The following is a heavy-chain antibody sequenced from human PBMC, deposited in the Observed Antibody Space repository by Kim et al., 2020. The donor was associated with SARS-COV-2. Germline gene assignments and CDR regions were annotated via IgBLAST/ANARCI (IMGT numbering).Heavy chain of an antibody. CDR3: ARMSGEWELGYYFDY. Sequence: SGPTLVNPTQTLTLTCTFSGFSLSTSGMCVSWIRQPPGKALEWLALIDWDDDKYYSTSLKTRLTISKDTSKNQVVLTMTNMDPVDTATYYCARMSGEWELGYYFDYWGQGTLVTVSS. CDR2: IDWDDDK. CDR1: GFSLSTSGMC. V-gene: IGHV2-70*01. J-gene: IGHJ4*02. D-gene: IGHD1-26*01.